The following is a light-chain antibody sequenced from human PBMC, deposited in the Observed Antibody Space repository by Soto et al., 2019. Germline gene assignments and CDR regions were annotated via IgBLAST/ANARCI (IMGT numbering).Light chain of an antibody. J-gene: IGKJ5*01. Sequence: EVVLTQSPVTLSLSPGDRATLSCRASQSFRGLLAWYQQKPGQAPRLLIYDAYNRATGIPPRFSGSGSGTDFTLTISSLEPEDSAVYYSQQRHMVPLTFGQGTRLEIK. CDR1: QSFRGL. CDR2: DAY. V-gene: IGKV3-11*01. CDR3: QQRHMVPLT.